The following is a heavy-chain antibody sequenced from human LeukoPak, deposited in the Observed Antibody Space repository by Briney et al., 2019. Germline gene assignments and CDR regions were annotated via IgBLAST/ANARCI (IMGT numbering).Heavy chain of an antibody. V-gene: IGHV3-74*01. CDR1: GFTFSSYW. D-gene: IGHD6-6*01. CDR2: INTDGSST. J-gene: IGHJ4*02. CDR3: ARESLLIAAPFDY. Sequence: GGSLRLSCAASGFTFSSYWMHWVRQAPGKGLVWVSRINTDGSSTSYADSVKGRFTISRDNAKNTLYLQMNSLRAEDTAVYYCARESLLIAAPFDYWGQGTLVTVSS.